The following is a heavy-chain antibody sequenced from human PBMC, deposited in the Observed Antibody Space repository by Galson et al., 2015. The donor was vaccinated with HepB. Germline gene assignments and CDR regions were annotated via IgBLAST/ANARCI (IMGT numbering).Heavy chain of an antibody. Sequence: SLRLSCAASGFTVSNNYMSWVRQAPGKGLEWVSTIYSGGSTNYADSVKGRFTISRDGSKNTLYLQMNNLRAEDTAVYYCARENSRGYVSFRPELRWFDPWGQGTLVTVSA. D-gene: IGHD5-18*01. V-gene: IGHV3-66*01. CDR2: IYSGGST. J-gene: IGHJ5*02. CDR3: ARENSRGYVSFRPELRWFDP. CDR1: GFTVSNNY.